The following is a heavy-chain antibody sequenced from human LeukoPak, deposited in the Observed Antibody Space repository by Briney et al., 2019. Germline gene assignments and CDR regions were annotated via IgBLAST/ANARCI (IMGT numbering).Heavy chain of an antibody. D-gene: IGHD3-10*01. V-gene: IGHV3-23*01. J-gene: IGHJ5*02. Sequence: GGSLRLSCAASGFTFSSYAMSWVRQAPGKGLEWVSAISRGGDSTYYADSVKGRFTISRDNSKNTLYLQMSSLRADDTALFYCAKAGMARGGVYNYFDPWGQGTLVTVSS. CDR1: GFTFSSYA. CDR2: ISRGGDST. CDR3: AKAGMARGGVYNYFDP.